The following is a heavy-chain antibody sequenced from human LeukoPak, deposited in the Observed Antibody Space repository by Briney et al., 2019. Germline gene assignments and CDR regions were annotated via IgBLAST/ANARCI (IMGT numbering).Heavy chain of an antibody. Sequence: PSETLSLTCTVSGGSVSTGTYFWSWIRQPPGKGLEWIGEIFYSGSTNYNPSLKSRVTISVDTSKNQFSLKLSSVTAADTAVYYCASGIAAADYYYGMDVWGQGTTVTVSS. CDR2: IFYSGST. D-gene: IGHD6-13*01. V-gene: IGHV4-61*01. CDR1: GGSVSTGTYF. CDR3: ASGIAAADYYYGMDV. J-gene: IGHJ6*02.